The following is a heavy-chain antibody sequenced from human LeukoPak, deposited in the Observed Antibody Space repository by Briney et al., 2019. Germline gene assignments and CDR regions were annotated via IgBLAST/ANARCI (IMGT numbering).Heavy chain of an antibody. CDR1: GGSFSGYY. J-gene: IGHJ4*02. D-gene: IGHD6-19*01. V-gene: IGHV4-34*01. CDR2: INHSGST. Sequence: PSETLSLTCAVYGGSFSGYYWSWIRQPPGKGLEWIGEINHSGSTNYNPSLKSRVTISVDTSKNQFSLKLSSVTAADTAVYYCARDRAVAGTGDYWGQGTLVTVSP. CDR3: ARDRAVAGTGDY.